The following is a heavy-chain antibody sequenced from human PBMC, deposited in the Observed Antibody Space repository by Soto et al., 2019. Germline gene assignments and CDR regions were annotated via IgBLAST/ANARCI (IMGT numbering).Heavy chain of an antibody. J-gene: IGHJ4*02. Sequence: QVQLQESGPGLVKPSGTLSLTCAVSGDSISSDKWWRWVRQPPGKGLEWNGDIHHSGNYNYNPSLKSRVIISVDKTKNQLSLKLGSVTDADTALYYCASGEGQQQRDYCGQGTLIAVSS. CDR1: GDSISSDKW. D-gene: IGHD6-13*01. CDR3: ASGEGQQQRDY. V-gene: IGHV4-4*02. CDR2: IHHSGNY.